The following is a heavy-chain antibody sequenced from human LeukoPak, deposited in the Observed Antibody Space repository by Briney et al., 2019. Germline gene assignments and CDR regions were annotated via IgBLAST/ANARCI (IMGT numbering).Heavy chain of an antibody. CDR1: GYTFGAYF. J-gene: IGHJ6*02. Sequence: GASVKVSCKASGYTFGAYFIHWLRQAPGQGLEWIGRINPSRGDTEYAEKFQNWVTVTRDAAINTAYLDLSRLKSDDTAIYYCARESRHFDGWGGMYVWGQGTTVTVSS. D-gene: IGHD3-9*01. V-gene: IGHV1-2*04. CDR2: INPSRGDT. CDR3: ARESRHFDGWGGMYV.